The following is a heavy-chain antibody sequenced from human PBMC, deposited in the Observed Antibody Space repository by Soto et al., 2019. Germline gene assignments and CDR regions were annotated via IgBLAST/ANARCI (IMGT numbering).Heavy chain of an antibody. CDR1: GDSIINSRW. CDR2: IYHTGST. CDR3: ARDVAVANMSDN. J-gene: IGHJ4*02. Sequence: SETLSLTCSVSGDSIINSRWWNWVRQPPGKGLEWIGEIYHTGSTNYNPSLKSRVTISVDISKNQFSLKLTSVTAADTAVYYCARDVAVANMSDNWGQGTLVTVSS. V-gene: IGHV4-4*02. D-gene: IGHD6-19*01.